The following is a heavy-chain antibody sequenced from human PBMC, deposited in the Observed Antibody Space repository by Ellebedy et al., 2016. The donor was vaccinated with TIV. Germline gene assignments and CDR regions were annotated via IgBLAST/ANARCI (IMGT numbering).Heavy chain of an antibody. J-gene: IGHJ4*02. V-gene: IGHV3-23*01. CDR3: ARVPWIRGYFDS. Sequence: GGSLRLSCAASGFTFSNHAMSWARQAPGKGLEWVAAIRGNGNTTYYADSVRGRFTVSRDNSNNTLFLHMSSLRAEDTAVYYCARVPWIRGYFDSWGQGVLVTVSS. CDR1: GFTFSNHA. D-gene: IGHD5-18*01. CDR2: IRGNGNTT.